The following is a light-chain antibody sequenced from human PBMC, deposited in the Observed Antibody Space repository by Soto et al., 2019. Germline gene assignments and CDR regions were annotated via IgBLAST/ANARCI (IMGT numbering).Light chain of an antibody. CDR3: SSYTSSSSLGV. Sequence: QSALTQPASVSGSPGQSITVSCTGTSSHVGGYNYVSWYQQHPGKAPKLMIYEVSHRPSGVSNRFSGSKSGNTASLTISGLQAEDAADYYCSSYTSSSSLGVFGTGTKVTVL. V-gene: IGLV2-14*01. CDR2: EVS. J-gene: IGLJ1*01. CDR1: SSHVGGYNY.